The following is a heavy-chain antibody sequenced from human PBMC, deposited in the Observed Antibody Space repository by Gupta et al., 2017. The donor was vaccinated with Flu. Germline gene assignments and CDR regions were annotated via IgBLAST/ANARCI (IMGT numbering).Heavy chain of an antibody. CDR2: ISYDGSNK. D-gene: IGHD2-2*01. V-gene: IGHV3-30-3*01. CDR3: ARAYCSSTSCPLDY. Sequence: QAPGKGLEWVAVISYDGSNKYYADSVKGRFTISRDNSKNTLDLQMNSLRAEDTAVYYCARAYCSSTSCPLDYWGQGTLVTVSS. J-gene: IGHJ4*02.